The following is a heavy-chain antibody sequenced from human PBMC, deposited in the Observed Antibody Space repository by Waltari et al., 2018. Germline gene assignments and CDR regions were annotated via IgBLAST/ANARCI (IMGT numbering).Heavy chain of an antibody. CDR3: ARGYGDRTDFDY. Sequence: QLQLQESGSGLVKPSQTLSLTCALSGGSIRSGGFSWSWIRQPPGKGREWIGYIYHSGSTYYNPSLKSRVTISVDRSKNQFSLKLSSVTAADTAVYYCARGYGDRTDFDYWGQGTLVTVSS. J-gene: IGHJ4*02. CDR2: IYHSGST. D-gene: IGHD4-17*01. V-gene: IGHV4-30-2*01. CDR1: GGSIRSGGFS.